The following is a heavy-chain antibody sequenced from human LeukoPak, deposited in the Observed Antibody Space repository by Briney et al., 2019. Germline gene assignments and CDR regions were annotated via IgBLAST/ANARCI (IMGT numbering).Heavy chain of an antibody. CDR3: ARDSNGPRYYYYMDV. V-gene: IGHV3-23*01. CDR2: ISGSGGST. J-gene: IGHJ6*03. Sequence: PGGSLRLSCAASGFTFSSYAMSWVRQAPGKGLEWVSAISGSGGSTYYADSVKGRFTISRDNSKNTVHLQMNNLRAEDTAVYYCARDSNGPRYYYYMDVWGKGTTVTVSS. CDR1: GFTFSSYA.